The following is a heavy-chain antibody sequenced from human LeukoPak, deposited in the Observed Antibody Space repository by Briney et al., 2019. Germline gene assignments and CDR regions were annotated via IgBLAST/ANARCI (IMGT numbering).Heavy chain of an antibody. J-gene: IGHJ3*02. D-gene: IGHD3-3*01. CDR2: IKQDGSEK. CDR1: GFTFSSYW. Sequence: GGSLRLSCAASGFTFSSYWMSWVRQAPGKGLEWVANIKQDGSEKYYVDSVKGRFTISRDNAKNSLYLQMNSLRAEDTAVYYCARSLRFLEWSPRDHDAFDIWGQGTMVTISS. CDR3: ARSLRFLEWSPRDHDAFDI. V-gene: IGHV3-7*01.